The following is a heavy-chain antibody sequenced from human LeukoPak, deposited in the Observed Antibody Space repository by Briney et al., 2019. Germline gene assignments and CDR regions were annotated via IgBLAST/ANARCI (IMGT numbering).Heavy chain of an antibody. Sequence: PSETLSLTCAVYGGSFSGYYWSWIRQPPGKGLEWIGEINHSGSTNYNPSLKSRATISVDTSKNQLSLKLSSVTAADTAVYYCARGRLLWFGENYGMDVWGQGTTVTVSS. J-gene: IGHJ6*02. D-gene: IGHD3-10*01. CDR2: INHSGST. CDR1: GGSFSGYY. V-gene: IGHV4-34*01. CDR3: ARGRLLWFGENYGMDV.